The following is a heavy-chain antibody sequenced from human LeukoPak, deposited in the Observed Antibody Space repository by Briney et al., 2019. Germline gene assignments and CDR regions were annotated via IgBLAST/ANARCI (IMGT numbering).Heavy chain of an antibody. CDR2: TYYRSTWFN. CDR1: GHSVSSNSVA. V-gene: IGHV6-1*01. CDR3: AREHGDGFDI. J-gene: IGHJ3*02. Sequence: SQTLSLTCAISGHSVSSNSVAWNWIRQSPSRGLEWLGRTYYRSTWFNDYAVSVKSRIIINSDTSKNQFSLQVNSVTPEDTAVYYCAREHGDGFDIWGQGTMVTVSS.